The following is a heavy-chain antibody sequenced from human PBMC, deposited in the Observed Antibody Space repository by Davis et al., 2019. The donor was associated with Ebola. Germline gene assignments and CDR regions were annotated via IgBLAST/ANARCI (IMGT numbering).Heavy chain of an antibody. J-gene: IGHJ5*02. CDR3: ARVQQQLFLEP. CDR1: GGSISSGGYS. CDR2: IYHSGST. V-gene: IGHV4-30-2*01. Sequence: MPSETLSLTCAVSGGSISSGGYSWSWIRQPPGKGLEWIGYIYHSGSTYYNPSLKSRVTISVDTSKNQFSLKLSSVTAADTAVYYCARVQQQLFLEPWGQGTLVTVSS. D-gene: IGHD6-13*01.